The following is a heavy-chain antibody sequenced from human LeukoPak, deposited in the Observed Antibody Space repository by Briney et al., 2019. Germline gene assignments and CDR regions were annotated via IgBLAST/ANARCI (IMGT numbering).Heavy chain of an antibody. J-gene: IGHJ4*02. V-gene: IGHV4-4*07. CDR2: IYTSGST. Sequence: SETLSLTCTVSGGSISSYYWSWIRQPAGKGLEWIGRIYTSGSTNYNPSLKSRVTISVDTSKNQFSLKLSSVTAADTAVYYCAGDLNWNDDMGFDYWGQGTLVTVSS. CDR3: AGDLNWNDDMGFDY. D-gene: IGHD1-1*01. CDR1: GGSISSYY.